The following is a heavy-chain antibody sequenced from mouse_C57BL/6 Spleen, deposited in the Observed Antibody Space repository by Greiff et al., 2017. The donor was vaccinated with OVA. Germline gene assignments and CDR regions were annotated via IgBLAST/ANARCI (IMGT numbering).Heavy chain of an antibody. V-gene: IGHV1-64*01. J-gene: IGHJ3*01. CDR3: ARDYYGWFAY. CDR2: IHPNSGST. D-gene: IGHD1-1*01. CDR1: GYTFTSYW. Sequence: QVQLQQPGAELVKPGASVKLSCKASGYTFTSYWMHWVKQRPGQGLEWIGMIHPNSGSTNYNEKFKSKATLAVDKSSSTAYMQLSSLTSEDSAVYYCARDYYGWFAYWGQGTLVTVSA.